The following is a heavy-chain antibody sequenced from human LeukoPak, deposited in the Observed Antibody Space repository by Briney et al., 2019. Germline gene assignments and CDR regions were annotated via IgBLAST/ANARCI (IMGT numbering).Heavy chain of an antibody. J-gene: IGHJ2*01. CDR2: ITGSSTWT. CDR1: GFTVSDNY. V-gene: IGHV3-53*01. Sequence: PGGSLRLSCAASGFTVSDNYMSWVRQAPGKGLEWVSGITGSSTWTYYGDSVRGRFTISRDNSKNTLHLQMNNLTADDTAIYYCARELVSLGTGYFDLWGRGTLVTVSS. CDR3: ARELVSLGTGYFDL. D-gene: IGHD7-27*01.